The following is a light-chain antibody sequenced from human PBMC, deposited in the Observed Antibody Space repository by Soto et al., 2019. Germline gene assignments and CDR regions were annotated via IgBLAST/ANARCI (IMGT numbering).Light chain of an antibody. Sequence: QLVLTQSSSASASRGSSVKLTCTLSRGHSSYVIAWHQQQPGKAPRYLMKLKGSGSYNKGSGVPDRFSGSSSGADRYLTISNLQFEDEADYYCETWDSNTPRVFGGGTKLTVL. CDR3: ETWDSNTPRV. V-gene: IGLV4-60*02. CDR2: LKGSGSY. J-gene: IGLJ3*02. CDR1: RGHSSYV.